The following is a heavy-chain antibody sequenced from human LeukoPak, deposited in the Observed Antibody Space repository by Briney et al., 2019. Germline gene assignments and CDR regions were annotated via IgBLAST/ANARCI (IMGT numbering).Heavy chain of an antibody. CDR2: INAGNGNT. V-gene: IGHV1-3*01. Sequence: ASVKVSCKASGYTFTSYAMHWVRQAPGQRLEWMGWINAGNGNTKYSQKFQGRVTITRDTSASTAYMELSSLRFEDTAVYYCARDTYYDFWSGYRVGGGPFDYWGQGTLVTVSS. D-gene: IGHD3-3*01. J-gene: IGHJ4*02. CDR1: GYTFTSYA. CDR3: ARDTYYDFWSGYRVGGGPFDY.